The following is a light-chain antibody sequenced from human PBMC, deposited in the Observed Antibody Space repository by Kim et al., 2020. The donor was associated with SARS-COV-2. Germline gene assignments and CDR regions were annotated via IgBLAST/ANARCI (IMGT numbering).Light chain of an antibody. CDR1: QGFRHY. CDR2: EAS. V-gene: IGKV3-11*01. CDR3: QQRGS. J-gene: IGKJ5*01. Sequence: TLSVTPAGRSTPSRRASQGFRHYLAWYQQKPGQAPRLLIYEASKSAAGIPARFSGSGSGTDFTLTISRLEPGDSAVYFCQQRGSFGQGTRLEIK.